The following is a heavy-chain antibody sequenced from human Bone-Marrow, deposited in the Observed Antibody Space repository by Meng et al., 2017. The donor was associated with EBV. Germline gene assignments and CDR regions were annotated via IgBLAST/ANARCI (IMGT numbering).Heavy chain of an antibody. CDR1: GYTFTSYA. CDR2: INPGNGNT. Sequence: VQLVQSGAEWKKPRASVKVSCKPSGYTFTSYAMHWVRQAPGQRLEWMGWINPGNGNTKYSQKFQGRVTITRDTSASTAYMELSSLRSEDTAVYYCARLDYFDYWGQGTLVTVSS. CDR3: ARLDYFDY. J-gene: IGHJ4*02. V-gene: IGHV1-3*01.